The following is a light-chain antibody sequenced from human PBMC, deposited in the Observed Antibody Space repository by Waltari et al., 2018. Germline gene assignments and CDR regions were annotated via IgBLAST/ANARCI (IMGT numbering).Light chain of an antibody. J-gene: IGLJ2*01. CDR3: SAWDDSLNGHVI. CDR2: SNN. Sequence: QSLLTQPPSASGTPGQTVTISCSGSWSNIGTNVVSWYQQLPGTAPKLLIHSNNQRPSGVPDRFSCSKSGTSASLAISGLQSADEADYYCSAWDDSLNGHVIFGGGTKLT. CDR1: WSNIGTNV. V-gene: IGLV1-44*01.